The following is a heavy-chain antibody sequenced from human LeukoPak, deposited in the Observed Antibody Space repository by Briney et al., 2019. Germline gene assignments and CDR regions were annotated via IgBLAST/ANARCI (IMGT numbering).Heavy chain of an antibody. J-gene: IGHJ5*02. CDR1: GGTFSSYA. CDR3: ASLTTVTTGFDP. CDR2: IIPIFGTA. Sequence: ASAKVSCKASGGTFSSYAISSVRQAPGQGVEWMGGIIPIFGTANYAQKFQGRVTIPADESPSTASMAQSSLRSEDTAVYYCASLTTVTTGFDPWGHTTPVTASS. V-gene: IGHV1-69*13. D-gene: IGHD4-17*01.